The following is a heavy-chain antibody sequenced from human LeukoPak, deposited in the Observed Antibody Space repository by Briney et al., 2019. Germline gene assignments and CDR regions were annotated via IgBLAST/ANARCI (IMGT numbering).Heavy chain of an antibody. CDR1: GGTFSSYA. D-gene: IGHD4-17*01. V-gene: IGHV1-69*05. J-gene: IGHJ4*02. CDR3: ARGPMTTVTPGVI. Sequence: GSSVKVSCKASGGTFSSYAISWVRQAPGQGLEWMGRIIPIFGTANYAQKLQGRVTMTTDTSTSTAYMELRSLRSDDTAVYYCARGPMTTVTPGVIWGQGTLVTVSS. CDR2: IIPIFGTA.